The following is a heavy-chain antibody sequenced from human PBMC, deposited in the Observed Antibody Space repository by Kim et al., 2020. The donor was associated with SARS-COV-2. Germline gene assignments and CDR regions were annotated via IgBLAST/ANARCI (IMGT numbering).Heavy chain of an antibody. Sequence: GGSLRLSCAASGFTFGAFEMNWVRQVPGKGLEWLSFISSNGDYKYYADSVKGRFTISRDNAKNSLYLQMNSLGGDDTALYFCVTSSHSYCTGGTCFLPFWGQGTLVTSP. V-gene: IGHV3-48*03. D-gene: IGHD2-8*02. J-gene: IGHJ4*02. CDR1: GFTFGAFE. CDR2: ISSNGDYK. CDR3: VTSSHSYCTGGTCFLPF.